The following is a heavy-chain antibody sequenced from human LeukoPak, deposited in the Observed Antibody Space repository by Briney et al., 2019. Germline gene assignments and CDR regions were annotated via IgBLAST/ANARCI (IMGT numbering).Heavy chain of an antibody. D-gene: IGHD3-22*01. CDR3: ARAGSVSSGPPFYYYYYGMDV. Sequence: PSETLSLTCAVYGGSFSGYYWSWIRQRPGKGLEWIGEINHSGSTNYNPSLKSRVTISVDTSKNQFSLKLSSVTAADTAVYYCARAGSVSSGPPFYYYYYGMDVWGQGTTVTVSS. CDR2: INHSGST. J-gene: IGHJ6*02. CDR1: GGSFSGYY. V-gene: IGHV4-34*01.